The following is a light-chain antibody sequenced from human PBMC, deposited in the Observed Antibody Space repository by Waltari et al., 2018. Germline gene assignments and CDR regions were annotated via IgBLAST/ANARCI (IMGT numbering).Light chain of an antibody. J-gene: IGKJ4*01. Sequence: EIALTQSPGTLSLSPGERATLSCRASQTITGSCLTWYQRKPGQAPRLLIYGASIRATGIPVRFSGSGSGTDFTLTISRLEPEDFAVYYCQQYDGSSVTFGGGTKVEVK. V-gene: IGKV3-20*01. CDR3: QQYDGSSVT. CDR2: GAS. CDR1: QTITGSC.